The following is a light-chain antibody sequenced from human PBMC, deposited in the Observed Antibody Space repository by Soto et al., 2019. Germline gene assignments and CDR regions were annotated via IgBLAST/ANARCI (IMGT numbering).Light chain of an antibody. CDR1: QSISSD. CDR3: QQYNNWLTWT. J-gene: IGKJ1*01. Sequence: EIVMTQSPATLSVSPGERATLSWRSSQSISSDVACYQQKPGQAPRLLIYGASTTATGIPARFSGSGSGTEFTLTISSLQSEDFAVYYCQQYNNWLTWTFGQGTKVDNK. CDR2: GAS. V-gene: IGKV3-15*01.